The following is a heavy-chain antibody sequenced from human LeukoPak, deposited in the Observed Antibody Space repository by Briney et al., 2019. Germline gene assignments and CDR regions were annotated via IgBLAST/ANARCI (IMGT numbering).Heavy chain of an antibody. CDR3: ARIFRDIVVVPAAIDYYYGMDV. Sequence: ASVKVSCKASGYTFTSYGISWVRQAPGQGLEWMGWISAYNGNTNYAQKLQGRVTMTTDTSTSTAYMELRGLRSDDTAVYYCARIFRDIVVVPAAIDYYYGMDVWGQGATVIVSS. CDR1: GYTFTSYG. J-gene: IGHJ6*02. D-gene: IGHD2-2*01. CDR2: ISAYNGNT. V-gene: IGHV1-18*01.